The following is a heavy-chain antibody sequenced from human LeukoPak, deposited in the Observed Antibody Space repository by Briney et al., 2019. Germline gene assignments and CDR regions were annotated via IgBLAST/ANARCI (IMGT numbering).Heavy chain of an antibody. CDR2: IYHSGST. J-gene: IGHJ3*02. V-gene: IGHV4-30-2*01. Sequence: SQTLSLTCTVSGRSISSGGYHWSWIRQPPGKDLEWIGYIYHSGSTYYNPSLKSRVTISVDTSKNQFSLRLSSVTAADAAVYYCARGSRGDGAAFDIWGQGTMVTVSS. D-gene: IGHD7-27*01. CDR3: ARGSRGDGAAFDI. CDR1: GRSISSGGYH.